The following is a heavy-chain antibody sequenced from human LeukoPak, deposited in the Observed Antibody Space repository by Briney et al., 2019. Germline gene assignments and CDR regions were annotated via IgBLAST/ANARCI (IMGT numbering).Heavy chain of an antibody. CDR3: ARPGYCSGGSCYSISSPFDY. V-gene: IGHV1-18*01. CDR2: ISAYNGNT. J-gene: IGHJ4*02. D-gene: IGHD2-15*01. CDR1: GGTFSSYA. Sequence: ASVKVSCKASGGTFSSYAISWVRQAPGQGLEWMGRISAYNGNTNYAQKLQGRVTMTTDTSTSTAYMELRSLRSDDTAVYYCARPGYCSGGSCYSISSPFDYWGQGTLVTVSS.